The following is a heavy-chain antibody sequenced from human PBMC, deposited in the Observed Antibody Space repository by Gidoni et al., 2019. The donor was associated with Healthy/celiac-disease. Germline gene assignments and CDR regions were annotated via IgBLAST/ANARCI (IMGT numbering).Heavy chain of an antibody. Sequence: EVQLVQSGAEVKKPGESLKISCKGSGYSFTSSWIGWVRQMPGKGLEWMGIIYPGDSDTRYSPSFQGQVTISADKSISTAYLQWSSLKASDTAMYYCASAYCGGDCSWDAHDAFDIWGQGTMVTVSS. CDR1: GYSFTSSW. D-gene: IGHD2-21*02. CDR3: ASAYCGGDCSWDAHDAFDI. V-gene: IGHV5-51*01. J-gene: IGHJ3*02. CDR2: IYPGDSDT.